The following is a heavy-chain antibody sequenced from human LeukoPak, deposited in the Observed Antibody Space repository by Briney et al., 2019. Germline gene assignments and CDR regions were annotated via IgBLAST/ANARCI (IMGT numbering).Heavy chain of an antibody. CDR3: ARAYYDYVWGSYHYFYYYYMDV. V-gene: IGHV3-48*04. D-gene: IGHD3-16*02. Sequence: GGSLRLSCAVSGVNVSTNYMNWVRQAPGKGLEWLSYISSSSNTIYYADSVKGRFTISRDNAKNSLYLQMNSLRAEDTAVYYCARAYYDYVWGSYHYFYYYYMDVWGKGTTVTISS. CDR1: GVNVSTNY. CDR2: ISSSSNTI. J-gene: IGHJ6*03.